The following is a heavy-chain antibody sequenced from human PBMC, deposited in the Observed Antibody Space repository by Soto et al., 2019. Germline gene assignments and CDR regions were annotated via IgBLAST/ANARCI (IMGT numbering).Heavy chain of an antibody. J-gene: IGHJ4*02. CDR1: GFIFSKYS. CDR2: ISSNSVTV. D-gene: IGHD1-26*01. Sequence: GGSLRLSCGASGFIFSKYSMNWVRQAPGKGLEWLSYISSNSVTVYYADSVRGRFTIFRDNAKNSLYLQMNSLRDEDTAVYYCAREDILGTRSFDYWGQGALVTVSS. CDR3: AREDILGTRSFDY. V-gene: IGHV3-48*02.